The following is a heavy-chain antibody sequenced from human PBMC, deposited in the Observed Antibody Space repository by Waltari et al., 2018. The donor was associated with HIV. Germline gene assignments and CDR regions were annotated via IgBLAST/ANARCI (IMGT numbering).Heavy chain of an antibody. CDR1: GGSFSGYY. CDR2: INHSGST. V-gene: IGHV4-34*01. J-gene: IGHJ5*02. Sequence: QVQLQQWGAGLLKPSETLSLTCAVYGGSFSGYYWSWIRQPPGKGLEWIGEINHSGSTNYNPSLKSRVTISVDTSKNQFSLKLSSVTAADTAVYYCARAPVNSPNWFDPWGQGTLVTVSS. D-gene: IGHD3-10*01. CDR3: ARAPVNSPNWFDP.